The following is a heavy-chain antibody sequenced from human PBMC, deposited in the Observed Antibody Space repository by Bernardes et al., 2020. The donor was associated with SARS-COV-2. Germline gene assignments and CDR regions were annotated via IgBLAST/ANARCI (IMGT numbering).Heavy chain of an antibody. D-gene: IGHD3-10*01. V-gene: IGHV3-23*01. J-gene: IGHJ4*02. CDR3: AKDSWFGESIGQLDD. Sequence: GGSLRLSCAASGFTFSSYAVTWVRQAPGRGLQWVSTISGSGGGTYYADSVKGRFTISRDNSKSTLYLQMNSLRAEDTAVYFCAKDSWFGESIGQLDDWGQGTLVTVSS. CDR2: ISGSGGGT. CDR1: GFTFSSYA.